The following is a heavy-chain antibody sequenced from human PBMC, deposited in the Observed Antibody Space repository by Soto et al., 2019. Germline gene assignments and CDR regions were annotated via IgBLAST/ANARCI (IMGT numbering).Heavy chain of an antibody. CDR2: INPSGGST. D-gene: IGHD6-19*01. J-gene: IGHJ4*02. CDR3: ARGGRVAVEY. CDR1: GYTFTSYY. Sequence: QVQLVQSGAEVKKPGASVNVSCKASGYTFTSYYIHWVRQAPGQGLEWMGIINPSGGSTTYAQQFQGRVTMTRDTSTSTGYMELSSLRSDDTAIYYCARGGRVAVEYWGQGTLVTVSS. V-gene: IGHV1-46*03.